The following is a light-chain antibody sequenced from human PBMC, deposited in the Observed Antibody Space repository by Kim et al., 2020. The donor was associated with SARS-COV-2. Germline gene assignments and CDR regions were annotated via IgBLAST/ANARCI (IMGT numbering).Light chain of an antibody. CDR2: GKN. Sequence: SSELTQDPAVSVALGQTVRITCQGDSLRSYYASWYQQKPGQAPVLVIYGKNNRPSGIPDRFSGSSSGNTASLTITGARAEDEADYYCNSRDSSVNHLRVFGGGTQLTVL. V-gene: IGLV3-19*01. J-gene: IGLJ3*02. CDR3: NSRDSSVNHLRV. CDR1: SLRSYY.